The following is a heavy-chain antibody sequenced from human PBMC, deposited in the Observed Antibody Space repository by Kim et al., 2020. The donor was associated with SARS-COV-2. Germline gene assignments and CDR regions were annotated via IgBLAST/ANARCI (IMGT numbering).Heavy chain of an antibody. CDR3: ARAIVVPAALGYTFNYGMDD. V-gene: IGHV1-69*13. J-gene: IGHJ6*01. D-gene: IGHD2-2*01. Sequence: SVKVSCKASGGTFSSYAISWVRQAPVQGLEWMGGIIPIFGTANYAQKFQGRVTITADESTSTAYMELSSLRSEDTAVYYCARAIVVPAALGYTFNYGMDDWGQGTTVTVSS. CDR2: IIPIFGTA. CDR1: GGTFSSYA.